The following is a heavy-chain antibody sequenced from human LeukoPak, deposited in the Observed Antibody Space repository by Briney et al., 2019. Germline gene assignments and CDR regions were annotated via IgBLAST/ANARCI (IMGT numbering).Heavy chain of an antibody. CDR3: ARDVGASNFDS. D-gene: IGHD1-26*01. J-gene: IGHJ4*02. CDR2: IYTTGTT. CDR1: GGSISSSSYY. V-gene: IGHV4-61*02. Sequence: SETLSLTCTVSGGSISSSSYYWSWIRQSAEKGLEWIGRIYTTGTTNYNPSLKGRVTVSVDTSKNQFFLKLRSVTAADTAAYYCARDVGASNFDSWGQGVQVTVSS.